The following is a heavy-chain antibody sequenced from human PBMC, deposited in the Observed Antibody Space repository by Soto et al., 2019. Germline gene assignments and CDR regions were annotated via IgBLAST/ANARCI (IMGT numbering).Heavy chain of an antibody. J-gene: IGHJ4*02. CDR2: IYAAGGSK. CDR1: GFVFSNYA. V-gene: IGHV3-23*01. Sequence: TGGSLRLSCAASGFVFSNYAMFWFRQSPGRGLEWVSTIYAAGGSKYYAGSVKGRFTVSRDNSGDTLFLQMDRLGVEDTAIYFCAKDLIRGDGYEDPDYWGQGTLVTVSS. CDR3: AKDLIRGDGYEDPDY. D-gene: IGHD5-12*01.